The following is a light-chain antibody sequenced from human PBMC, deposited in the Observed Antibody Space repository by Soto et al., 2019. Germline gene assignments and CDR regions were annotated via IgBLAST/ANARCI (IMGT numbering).Light chain of an antibody. CDR3: SSYTRSSTYV. V-gene: IGLV2-14*01. CDR1: SGDVGGYNY. J-gene: IGLJ1*01. Sequence: QSALTQPASVSGSPGESITISCPGTSGDVGGYNYVSWYQQHPGKAPKLIIYEVSNRPSGVSNHFSGSKSGNTASLTISGLQAEDEADYYCSSYTRSSTYVFGSGTKVTVL. CDR2: EVS.